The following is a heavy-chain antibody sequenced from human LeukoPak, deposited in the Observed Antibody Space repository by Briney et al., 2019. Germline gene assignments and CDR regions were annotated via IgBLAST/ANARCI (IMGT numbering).Heavy chain of an antibody. Sequence: GASVKVSCKASGYTFTGYYMHWVRQASGQGLEWMGRINPNSGGTNYAQKFQGRVTMTRDTSISTAYMELSRLRSDDTAVYYCARGPTIMITFGGPPGGNRFGYWGQGTLVTVSS. D-gene: IGHD3-16*01. J-gene: IGHJ4*02. CDR2: INPNSGGT. V-gene: IGHV1-2*06. CDR1: GYTFTGYY. CDR3: ARGPTIMITFGGPPGGNRFGY.